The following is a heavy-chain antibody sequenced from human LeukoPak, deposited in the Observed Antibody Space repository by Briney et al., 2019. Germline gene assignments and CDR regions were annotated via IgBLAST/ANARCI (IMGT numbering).Heavy chain of an antibody. CDR3: ARDFQSTRYFQH. J-gene: IGHJ1*01. CDR2: FDPEDGET. Sequence: ASVKVSCKVSGYTLTELSMHWVRQAPGKGLEWMGGFDPEDGETIYAQKFQGRVTMTEDTSTDTAYMELSSLRSEDTAVYYCARDFQSTRYFQHWGQGTLVTVSS. CDR1: GYTLTELS. V-gene: IGHV1-24*01.